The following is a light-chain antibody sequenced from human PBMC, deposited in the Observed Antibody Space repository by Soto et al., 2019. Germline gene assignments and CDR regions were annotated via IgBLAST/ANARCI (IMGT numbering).Light chain of an antibody. CDR3: MQGAHWLWM. Sequence: DVVVTQSPLSLPVTLGQPASISCRSSHSLVYSDGYTYLNWFQQRPGQSPRRLIYKVSNRDSGVPDRFSGSGSGTDFTLKISRVEAEDVGVYYCMQGAHWLWMFGQGTKVEIK. V-gene: IGKV2-30*01. J-gene: IGKJ1*01. CDR1: HSLVYSDGYTY. CDR2: KVS.